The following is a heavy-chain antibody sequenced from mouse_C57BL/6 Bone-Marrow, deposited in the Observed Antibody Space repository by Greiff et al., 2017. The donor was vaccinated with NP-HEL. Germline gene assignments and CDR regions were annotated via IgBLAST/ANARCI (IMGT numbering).Heavy chain of an antibody. CDR1: GFTFSDYG. V-gene: IGHV5-17*01. CDR3: ARRTYYGSHWYFDV. J-gene: IGHJ1*03. CDR2: ISSGSSTI. Sequence: EVMLVESGGGLVKPGGSLKLSCAASGFTFSDYGMHWVRQAPEKGLEWVAYISSGSSTIYYADTVKGRFTISRDNAKNTLFLQMTSLRSEDTAMYYCARRTYYGSHWYFDVWGTGTTVTVSS. D-gene: IGHD1-1*01.